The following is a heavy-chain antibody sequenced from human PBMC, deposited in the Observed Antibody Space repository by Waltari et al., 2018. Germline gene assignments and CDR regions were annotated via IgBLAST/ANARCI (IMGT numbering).Heavy chain of an antibody. Sequence: QVQLQESGPGLVKPSETLSLTCAVSGYYISSGYYWGWIRQPPGKGLEWIGSIYHSGSTYYNPSLKSRVTISVDTSKNQFSLKLSSVTAADTAVYYCARRRYSSSWFDYWGQGTLVTVSS. CDR1: GYYISSGYY. V-gene: IGHV4-38-2*01. D-gene: IGHD6-13*01. CDR3: ARRRYSSSWFDY. J-gene: IGHJ4*02. CDR2: IYHSGST.